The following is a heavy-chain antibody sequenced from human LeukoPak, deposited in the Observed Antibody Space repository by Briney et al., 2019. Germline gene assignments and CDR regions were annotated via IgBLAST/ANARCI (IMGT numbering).Heavy chain of an antibody. V-gene: IGHV1-24*01. Sequence: ASVKVSCKLSGDTLTELSMHWVRQSPGKGPEWMGGFVPEDGETIYAQKFQGRVTMTEDTSTDTAYMELSSLRSDDTAVYFCATLPRGHLFDSWGQGTLVNVSS. CDR3: ATLPRGHLFDS. D-gene: IGHD3-10*01. J-gene: IGHJ4*02. CDR1: GDTLTELS. CDR2: FVPEDGET.